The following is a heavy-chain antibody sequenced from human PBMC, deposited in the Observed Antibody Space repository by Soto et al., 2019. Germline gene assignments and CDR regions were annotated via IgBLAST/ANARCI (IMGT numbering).Heavy chain of an antibody. V-gene: IGHV1-46*01. CDR3: ARNIGVVPAAIDY. CDR1: GYTITSYY. CDR2: INPSGGST. D-gene: IGHD2-2*01. J-gene: IGHJ4*02. Sequence: GASVKVSCKESGYTITSYYMHWVRPAPGQGLEWMGIINPSGGSTSYAQKFQGRVTMTRDTSTSTVYMELGSVTAADTAVYYCARNIGVVPAAIDYWGQGTLVTVSS.